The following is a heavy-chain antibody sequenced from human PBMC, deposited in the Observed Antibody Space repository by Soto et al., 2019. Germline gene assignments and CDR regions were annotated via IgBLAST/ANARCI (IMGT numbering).Heavy chain of an antibody. J-gene: IGHJ4*02. Sequence: ASVKGSCKASGYTFTSYGISWVRQAPGQGLEWMGWISAYNGNTNYAQKLQGRVTMTTDTSTSTAYMELRSLRSDDTAVYYCARDCSGGSCYSYGPEYYFDYWGQGTLVTVSS. CDR1: GYTFTSYG. CDR3: ARDCSGGSCYSYGPEYYFDY. V-gene: IGHV1-18*01. D-gene: IGHD2-15*01. CDR2: ISAYNGNT.